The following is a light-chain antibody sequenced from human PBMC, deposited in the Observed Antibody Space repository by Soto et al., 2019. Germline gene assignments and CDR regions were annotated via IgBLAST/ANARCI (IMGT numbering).Light chain of an antibody. CDR1: QNIERW. V-gene: IGKV1-5*01. Sequence: DIQMTQSPSTLSASVGDRVTITCRASQNIERWLAWYQQKPGKAPKLLLYDVSSLESGVPSRFSGSGSGTEFILTISSLQPEDFATYFCQQSYSTPPWTFGQGTKVEIK. J-gene: IGKJ1*01. CDR3: QQSYSTPPWT. CDR2: DVS.